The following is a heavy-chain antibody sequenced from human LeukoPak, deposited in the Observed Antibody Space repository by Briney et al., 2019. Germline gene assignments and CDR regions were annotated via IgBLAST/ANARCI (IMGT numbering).Heavy chain of an antibody. CDR3: AREGNCSGGSCYSGFDY. J-gene: IGHJ4*02. CDR1: RGTLSSYA. V-gene: IGHV1-69*06. D-gene: IGHD2-15*01. Sequence: GASLKVYCKASRGTLSSYAISWVRQAPGQGLKWNGGISPIFGTANYAQKCQGRVTITEDKSASTAYMELGSLRSEDTAVYYCAREGNCSGGSCYSGFDYWGQGTMVTVSS. CDR2: ISPIFGTA.